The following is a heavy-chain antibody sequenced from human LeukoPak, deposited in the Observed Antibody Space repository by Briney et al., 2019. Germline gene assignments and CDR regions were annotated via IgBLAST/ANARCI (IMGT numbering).Heavy chain of an antibody. Sequence: KSSETLSLTCTVSGDSISSSSYYWEWIRQPPGKGLEWIGRIYTSGSTNYNPSLKSRVTISADTPKNQFSLKLSSVTAADTAMYYCARDRHEPGPWGPGTMVTVSS. CDR3: ARDRHEPGP. CDR2: IYTSGST. CDR1: GDSISSSSYY. J-gene: IGHJ3*01. V-gene: IGHV4-61*02.